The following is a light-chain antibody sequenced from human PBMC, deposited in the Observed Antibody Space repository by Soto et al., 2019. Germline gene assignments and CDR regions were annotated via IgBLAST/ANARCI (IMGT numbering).Light chain of an antibody. J-gene: IGKJ5*01. V-gene: IGKV1-5*01. CDR2: DAS. CDR1: QSISSW. Sequence: DIQMTQSPSTLSASVGDRVTITCRASQSISSWLAWYRQKPGKAPKLLIYDASSLESGVPSRFSGSGSGTEFTLTISSLQPDDFATYYCQQYNSYSIPFGQGTRLEIK. CDR3: QQYNSYSIP.